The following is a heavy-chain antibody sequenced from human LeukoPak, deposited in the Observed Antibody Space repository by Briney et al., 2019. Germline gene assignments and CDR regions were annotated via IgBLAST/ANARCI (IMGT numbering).Heavy chain of an antibody. CDR3: AKTTAGYSSGRYPGWPVDY. V-gene: IGHV3-23*01. CDR2: ISGSGGST. J-gene: IGHJ4*02. Sequence: GGSLRLSCAASGFTFGSYAMYWVRQAPGKGLEWVSGISGSGGSTFYADSVKGRFTISRVNSENTVYLQMNSLRADDTAVYYCAKTTAGYSSGRYPGWPVDYWGQGTLVTVSS. D-gene: IGHD6-19*01. CDR1: GFTFGSYA.